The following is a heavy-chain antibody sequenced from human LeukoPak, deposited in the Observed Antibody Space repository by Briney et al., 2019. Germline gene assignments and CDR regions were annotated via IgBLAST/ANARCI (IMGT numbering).Heavy chain of an antibody. V-gene: IGHV4-59*01. D-gene: IGHD3-3*01. CDR2: IYYSGST. J-gene: IGHJ4*02. CDR3: ASSYDFWSGYVY. Sequence: SETLSLTCTVSGGSISSYYWSWIRQPPGKGLEWIGYIYYSGSTSYNPSLKSRVTISADTSKNQFSLKLSSVTAADTAVYYCASSYDFWSGYVYWGQGTLVTVSS. CDR1: GGSISSYY.